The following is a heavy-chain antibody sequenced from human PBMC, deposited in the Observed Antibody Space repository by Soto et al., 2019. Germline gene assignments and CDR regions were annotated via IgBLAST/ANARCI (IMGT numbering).Heavy chain of an antibody. CDR3: AKDDGVRDTVVVPAAIGGYGMDV. CDR2: TSYDGNNK. J-gene: IGHJ6*02. D-gene: IGHD2-2*01. CDR1: GFTFSSYG. V-gene: IGHV3-30*18. Sequence: QVQLVESGGGVVQPGRSLRLSCAASGFTFSSYGMHWVRQAPGKGLEWVAVTSYDGNNKYYADSVKGRFTISRDNSKITLYLQMNSLRVEDTAVYYCAKDDGVRDTVVVPAAIGGYGMDVWGQGTMVTVAS.